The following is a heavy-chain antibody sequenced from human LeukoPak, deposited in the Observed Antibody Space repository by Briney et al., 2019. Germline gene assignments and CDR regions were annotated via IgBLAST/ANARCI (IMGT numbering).Heavy chain of an antibody. CDR1: GYTFTNYG. CDR3: ARDRQSGY. V-gene: IGHV1-18*01. Sequence: GASVKVSCKASGYTFTNYGVTWVRQALGQGLEWMGWISAYNGNTNYAQKFQGRVTMTTDTSTSTAYMELRSLRSDDTAVYYCARDRQSGYWGQGTLVTVSS. D-gene: IGHD1-26*01. J-gene: IGHJ4*02. CDR2: ISAYNGNT.